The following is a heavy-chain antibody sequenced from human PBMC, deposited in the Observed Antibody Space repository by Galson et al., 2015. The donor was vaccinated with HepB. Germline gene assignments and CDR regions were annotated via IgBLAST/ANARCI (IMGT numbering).Heavy chain of an antibody. J-gene: IGHJ6*02. CDR2: KYNNGDT. D-gene: IGHD1-26*01. Sequence: ETLSLTCTVSGGSISGYYWTWIRQTPGKGLEWIGNKYNNGDTTYNPSLRSRVTISLDTSKNQFSLSLNAITAADTGIYYCARDLGSGRFPWDYHYGMDVWGQGTAVSVSS. CDR3: ARDLGSGRFPWDYHYGMDV. CDR1: GGSISGYY. V-gene: IGHV4-59*01.